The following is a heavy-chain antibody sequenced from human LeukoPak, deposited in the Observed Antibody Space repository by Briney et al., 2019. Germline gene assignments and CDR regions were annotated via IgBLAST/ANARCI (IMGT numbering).Heavy chain of an antibody. CDR3: ARGYDPIVRRDAFDI. V-gene: IGHV4-39*06. CDR2: IYYSGST. Sequence: KTSETLXLTCTVSGGSISSSSYYWGWIRQPPGKGLEWIGSIYYSGSTYYNPSLKSRVTISVDTSKNQFPLKLSSVTAADTAVYYCARGYDPIVRRDAFDIWGQGTMVTVSS. J-gene: IGHJ3*02. CDR1: GGSISSSSYY. D-gene: IGHD5-12*01.